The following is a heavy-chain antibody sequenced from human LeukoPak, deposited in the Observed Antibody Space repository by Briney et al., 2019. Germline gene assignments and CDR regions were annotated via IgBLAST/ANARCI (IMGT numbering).Heavy chain of an antibody. J-gene: IGHJ4*02. CDR3: ARDDDPRFLTYFDY. D-gene: IGHD1-1*01. V-gene: IGHV3-33*01. CDR2: IWYDGSNK. Sequence: GGSLRLSCAASGFTFSSYGMHWVRQAPGKGLEWVAVIWYDGSNKYYADSVKGRFTISRDNSKNTLYLQMNSLRAEDTAVYYCARDDDPRFLTYFDYWGQGTLVTVSS. CDR1: GFTFSSYG.